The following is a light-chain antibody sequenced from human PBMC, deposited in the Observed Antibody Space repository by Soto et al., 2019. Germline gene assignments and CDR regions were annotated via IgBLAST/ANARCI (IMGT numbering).Light chain of an antibody. Sequence: EIVITQSPATLSVSPGESATLSCRASQSVRSNLAWYQQKPGQPPRLLIYGASTRATGIPARFSGSGSGTEFTLTISSLQSEDFAVYYCHQYNMWPPLIFGGGTKLDI. CDR2: GAS. CDR1: QSVRSN. J-gene: IGKJ4*01. CDR3: HQYNMWPPLI. V-gene: IGKV3-15*01.